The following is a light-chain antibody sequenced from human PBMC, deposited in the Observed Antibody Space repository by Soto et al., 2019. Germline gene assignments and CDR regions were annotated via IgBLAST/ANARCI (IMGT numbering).Light chain of an antibody. Sequence: EVVLTQSPGTLSLSPGEKASLSCRASQSTTYVAWYQQKPGQAPRLLIYGSSTRAPGTPDRFSASGSGTDFTLTISRLEPEDFAVYFCQRYGRSQWTFGQGTKVDMK. CDR2: GSS. V-gene: IGKV3-20*01. CDR3: QRYGRSQWT. J-gene: IGKJ1*01. CDR1: QSTTY.